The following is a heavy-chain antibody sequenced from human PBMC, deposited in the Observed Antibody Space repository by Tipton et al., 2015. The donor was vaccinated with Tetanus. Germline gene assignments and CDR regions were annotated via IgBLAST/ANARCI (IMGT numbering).Heavy chain of an antibody. V-gene: IGHV4-34*01. CDR2: IDHSGNT. CDR1: GGSLNNYY. CDR3: ARGPFAYDR. J-gene: IGHJ5*02. Sequence: TLSLTCAVDGGSLNNYYWAWFRQPPGKGLEWIGEIDHSGNTRYNPSLKSRLTISVDTSKDQLSLKLSSVVAADTAVYYCARGPFAYDRWGQGALVTVSS.